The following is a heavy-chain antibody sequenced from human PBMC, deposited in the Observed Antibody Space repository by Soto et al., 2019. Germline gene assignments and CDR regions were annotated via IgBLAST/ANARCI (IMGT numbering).Heavy chain of an antibody. CDR1: GFTFSDYY. CDR2: ISSSSSYT. CDR3: ARDTRYSSGWYGSSLDI. J-gene: IGHJ3*02. Sequence: GALRLSCAASGFTFSDYYMSWIRQAPGKGLEWVSYISSSSSYTNYADSVKGRFTISRDNAKNSLYLQMNSLRAEDTAVYYCARDTRYSSGWYGSSLDIWGQGTMVTVSS. V-gene: IGHV3-11*06. D-gene: IGHD6-19*01.